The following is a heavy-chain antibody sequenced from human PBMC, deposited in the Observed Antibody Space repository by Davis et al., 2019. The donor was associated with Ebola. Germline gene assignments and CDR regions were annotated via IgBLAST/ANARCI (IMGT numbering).Heavy chain of an antibody. CDR1: GFDFGFYS. J-gene: IGHJ4*02. CDR2: ITPTSSYT. D-gene: IGHD6-13*01. V-gene: IGHV3-21*01. Sequence: GESLKIPCAGSGFDFGFYSMNWIRQSPGGGLEWVASITPTSSYTFYSESVKGRFTISRDNARGSLFLQMDSLGAEDTALYYCAREAYIAADFDYWGQGTLVTVSS. CDR3: AREAYIAADFDY.